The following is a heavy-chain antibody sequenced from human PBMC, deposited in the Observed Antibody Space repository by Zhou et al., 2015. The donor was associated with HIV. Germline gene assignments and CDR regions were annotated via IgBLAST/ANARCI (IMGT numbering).Heavy chain of an antibody. D-gene: IGHD3-10*02. J-gene: IGHJ6*02. CDR1: GYTFTTYG. Sequence: QVLLVQSGAEVKKPGASVNISCKASGYTFTTYGINWVRQAPGEGLEWMGWVSAYNGYTEYAQKFQGRVSMTTDTSTTTAYLELRSLTSDDTAVYYCARDKRLVRGVSHYYYGMDVWDQGP. CDR2: VSAYNGYT. CDR3: ARDKRLVRGVSHYYYGMDV. V-gene: IGHV1-18*01.